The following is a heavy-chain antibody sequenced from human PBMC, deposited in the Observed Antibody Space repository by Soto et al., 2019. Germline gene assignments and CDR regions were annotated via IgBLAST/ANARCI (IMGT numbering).Heavy chain of an antibody. Sequence: SETLSLTCTLSGDSISSTTYFWAWIRKPPGKGLEWVGSIYCSGKTHYNPSLKSRVTISVDRSKNQFSLQMSSVTAADTAVYYCAKNLPRTGRFDYWGQGSLVTAPQ. CDR1: GDSISSTTYF. CDR2: IYCSGKT. J-gene: IGHJ4*02. CDR3: AKNLPRTGRFDY. V-gene: IGHV4-39*01.